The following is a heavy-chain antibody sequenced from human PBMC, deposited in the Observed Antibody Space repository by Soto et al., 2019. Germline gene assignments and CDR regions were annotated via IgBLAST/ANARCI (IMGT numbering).Heavy chain of an antibody. D-gene: IGHD2-2*01. CDR2: IYYSGST. J-gene: IGHJ2*01. V-gene: IGHV4-59*01. Sequence: LEILSLTCTVSGGSISSYCWSWIRQPPGKGLEWIGYIYYSGSTNYNPSLKSRVTISVDTSKNQFSLKLSSVTAADTAVYYCARDAMNPGWYFDLWGRGTLVTVSS. CDR3: ARDAMNPGWYFDL. CDR1: GGSISSYC.